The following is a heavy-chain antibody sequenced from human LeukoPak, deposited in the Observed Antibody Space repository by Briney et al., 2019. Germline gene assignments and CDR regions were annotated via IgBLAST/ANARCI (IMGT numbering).Heavy chain of an antibody. Sequence: PSETLSLTCAVYGGSFSGYYWSWIRQPPGKGLEWIGEINHSGSTNYNPSLKSRVTISVDTSKSQFSLKLSSVTAADTAVYYCARGKLSFGYYYDSSGQPYFDYWGQGTLVTVSS. CDR3: ARGKLSFGYYYDSSGQPYFDY. CDR1: GGSFSGYY. D-gene: IGHD3-22*01. J-gene: IGHJ4*02. V-gene: IGHV4-34*01. CDR2: INHSGST.